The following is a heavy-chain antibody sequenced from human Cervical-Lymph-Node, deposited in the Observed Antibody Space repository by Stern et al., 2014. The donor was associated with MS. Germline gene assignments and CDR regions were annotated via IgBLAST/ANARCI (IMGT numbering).Heavy chain of an antibody. CDR3: ARGLLGSENAFDI. V-gene: IGHV1-18*01. Sequence: QVQLVQSGAEVNKPGASVKVSCKASGYTFTSYGISWVRQAPGQGLEWMAWIIAYNCNTNYAQKLQARVTMTTDTSTSTAYMELRSLRSGGTAVYYCARGLLGSENAFDIWGQGTMVTVSS. CDR2: IIAYNCNT. D-gene: IGHD2-15*01. CDR1: GYTFTSYG. J-gene: IGHJ3*02.